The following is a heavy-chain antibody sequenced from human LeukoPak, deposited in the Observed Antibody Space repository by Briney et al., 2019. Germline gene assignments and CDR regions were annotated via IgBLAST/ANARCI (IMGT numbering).Heavy chain of an antibody. CDR1: GFTFSDYY. Sequence: GGSLRLSCAASGFTFSDYYMSWIRQAPGKGLEWVSYISSSSSYTNYADSVKGRFTISRDNAKNSLYLQMNSLRAEDTAVYYCARGSRVWFGELLFDYWGQGTLVTVSS. J-gene: IGHJ4*02. CDR2: ISSSSSYT. V-gene: IGHV3-11*06. D-gene: IGHD3-10*01. CDR3: ARGSRVWFGELLFDY.